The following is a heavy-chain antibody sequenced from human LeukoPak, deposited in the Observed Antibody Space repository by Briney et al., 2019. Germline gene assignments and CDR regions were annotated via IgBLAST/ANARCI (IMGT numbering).Heavy chain of an antibody. V-gene: IGHV6-1*01. J-gene: IGHJ5*02. CDR1: GDSVSSNSVT. CDR2: TYYRSTWYN. CDR3: ARKPTQVHCFRP. Sequence: SQTLSLTCAISGDSVSSNSVTWNWIRQSPSRGLEWLGRTYYRSTWYNDYAVSVRGRITVNPDTSKNQFSLHLNSVTPEDTAVYYLARKPTQVHCFRPWGQGILVTVSS. D-gene: IGHD2-15*01.